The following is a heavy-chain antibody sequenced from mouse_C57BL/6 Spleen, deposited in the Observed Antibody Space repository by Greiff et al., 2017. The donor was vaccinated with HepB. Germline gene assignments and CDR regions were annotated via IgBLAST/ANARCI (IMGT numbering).Heavy chain of an antibody. Sequence: EVQLVESGPGLVKPSQSLSLTCSVTGYSITSGYYWNWIRQFPGNKLEWMGYISYDGSNNYNPSLKNRISITRDTSKNQFFLKLNSVTTEDTATYYCARDGANWDLDYWGQGTTLTVSS. CDR3: ARDGANWDLDY. J-gene: IGHJ2*01. V-gene: IGHV3-6*01. D-gene: IGHD4-1*01. CDR1: GYSITSGYY. CDR2: ISYDGSN.